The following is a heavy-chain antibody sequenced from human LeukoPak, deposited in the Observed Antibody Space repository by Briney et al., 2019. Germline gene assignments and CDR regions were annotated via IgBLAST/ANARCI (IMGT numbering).Heavy chain of an antibody. V-gene: IGHV1-2*02. CDR2: VFPRSGDT. CDR1: GYTFSDYY. J-gene: IGHJ1*01. D-gene: IGHD5/OR15-5a*01. CDR3: ARPPRDLVSAAPFPF. Sequence: ASVTVSCKASGYTFSDYYIHWVRLAPGEGLDWVGWVFPRSGDTYYSQRFHGRVAMTTDTSHNTDYMELSRLKSDDTGVYFCARPPRDLVSAAPFPFWGQGTLVTVSS.